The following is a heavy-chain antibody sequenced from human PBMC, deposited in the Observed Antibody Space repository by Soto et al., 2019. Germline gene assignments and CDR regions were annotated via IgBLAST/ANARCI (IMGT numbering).Heavy chain of an antibody. CDR1: GGTFSSYA. Sequence: QVQLVQSGAEVKKPGSSVKVSCKASGGTFSSYAIDWVRQAPGQGLEWMGGIIPIFGTADYAQKFQGRVTXXADESTSTAYMELSSLRSEDTAVYYCARGQTGGGWGYYFGYWGQGTLVTVSS. V-gene: IGHV1-69*12. J-gene: IGHJ4*02. D-gene: IGHD3-16*01. CDR2: IIPIFGTA. CDR3: ARGQTGGGWGYYFGY.